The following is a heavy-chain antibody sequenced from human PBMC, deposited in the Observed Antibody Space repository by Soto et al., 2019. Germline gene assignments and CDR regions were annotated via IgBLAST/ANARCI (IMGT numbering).Heavy chain of an antibody. Sequence: LGESLKISCKGSGYSFTSYWISWVRQMPGKGLEWMGRIDPSDSYTNYSPSFQGHVTISADKSISTAYLQWSSLKASDTAMYYCASERIVVVPAASQNYYYYYGMDVWGQGTTVTVSS. J-gene: IGHJ6*02. CDR1: GYSFTSYW. CDR3: ASERIVVVPAASQNYYYYYGMDV. CDR2: IDPSDSYT. D-gene: IGHD2-2*01. V-gene: IGHV5-10-1*01.